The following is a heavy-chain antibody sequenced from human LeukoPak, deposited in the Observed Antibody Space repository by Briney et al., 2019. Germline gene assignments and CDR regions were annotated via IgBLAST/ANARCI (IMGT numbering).Heavy chain of an antibody. V-gene: IGHV1-69*05. Sequence: SVKVSCKASGGTFSSYAISWVRQAPGQGLEWMGRIIPIFGTANYAQKFQGRVTITTDESTSTAYMELSSLRSEDTAVYYCARDYLTYSSGWDCYFDYWGQGTLVTASS. CDR2: IIPIFGTA. D-gene: IGHD6-19*01. J-gene: IGHJ4*02. CDR3: ARDYLTYSSGWDCYFDY. CDR1: GGTFSSYA.